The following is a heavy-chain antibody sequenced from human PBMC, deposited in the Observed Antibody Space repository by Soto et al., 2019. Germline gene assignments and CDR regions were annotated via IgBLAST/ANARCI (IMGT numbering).Heavy chain of an antibody. CDR1: GYTFTGYY. CDR2: MNPNTGDT. CDR3: ARDPGAFGEVWDL. V-gene: IGHV1-2*02. Sequence: ASVKVSCKASGYTFTGYYIYWVRQAPGQGLEWVGWMNPNTGDTNYAQRFQGRVTMTRDTSISTAYMDLSRLTSDDTAVYYCARDPGAFGEVWDLWGQGTLVTVSS. J-gene: IGHJ5*02. D-gene: IGHD3-10*01.